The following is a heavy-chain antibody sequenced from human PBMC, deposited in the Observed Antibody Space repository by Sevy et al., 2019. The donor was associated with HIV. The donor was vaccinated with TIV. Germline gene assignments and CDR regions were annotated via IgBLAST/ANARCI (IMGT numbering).Heavy chain of an antibody. CDR3: ARGFCSAGACYWFDP. CDR1: AGSISSYY. Sequence: SETLSLTCIVSAGSISSYYWSWIRQPPGKGLEWIGYVYDIGSTNYNPSLKSRVSISVDTSKKQLSLKLSSVTAADTAVYYCARGFCSAGACYWFDPWSQGTLVTVSS. D-gene: IGHD2-15*01. J-gene: IGHJ5*02. V-gene: IGHV4-59*01. CDR2: VYDIGST.